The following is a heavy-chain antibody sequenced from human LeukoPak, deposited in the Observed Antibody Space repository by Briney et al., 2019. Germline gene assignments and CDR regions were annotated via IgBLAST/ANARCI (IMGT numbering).Heavy chain of an antibody. CDR3: TRVGYIDEGIDY. J-gene: IGHJ4*02. Sequence: GGSLRLSCVASGFPFSSYWMTWVRQAPGKGLEWVANIKQDGSKKSYVDSVKGRFTISRDNAKNSLYLQMSSQRAEDTAIYYCTRVGYIDEGIDYWGQGTLVTVSS. D-gene: IGHD5-24*01. V-gene: IGHV3-7*04. CDR1: GFPFSSYW. CDR2: IKQDGSKK.